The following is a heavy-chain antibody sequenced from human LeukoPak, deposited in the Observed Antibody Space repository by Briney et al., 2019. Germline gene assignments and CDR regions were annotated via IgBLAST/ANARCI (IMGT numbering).Heavy chain of an antibody. CDR3: ARDSSGWPPYYGMDV. D-gene: IGHD6-19*01. CDR2: INPNSGGT. J-gene: IGHJ6*02. V-gene: IGHV1-2*02. Sequence: ASVKVSCKASGYTFTGYYMHWVRQAPGQGLEWMGWINPNSGGTNYAQKFQGRVTMTRDTSISTAYMELSRLRSDDTAVYYCARDSSGWPPYYGMDVWGQGTTVTASS. CDR1: GYTFTGYY.